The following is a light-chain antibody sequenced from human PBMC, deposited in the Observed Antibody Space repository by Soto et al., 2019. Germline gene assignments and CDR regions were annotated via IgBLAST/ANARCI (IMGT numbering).Light chain of an antibody. V-gene: IGKV3D-20*01. J-gene: IGKJ2*01. CDR2: DAS. CDR3: QQHGNLPPNT. Sequence: EIVLTQSPATLSLSPGDRATLSCGASQSVSSRYLAWYQQKPRLAPRLLIYDASSRATGIPARCSGSGSGTNFTLTTSRLEPDDVAMYYCQQHGNLPPNTFGQGTKLEIK. CDR1: QSVSSRY.